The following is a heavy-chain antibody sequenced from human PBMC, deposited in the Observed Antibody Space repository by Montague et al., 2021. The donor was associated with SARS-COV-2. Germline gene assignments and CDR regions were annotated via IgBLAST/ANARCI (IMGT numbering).Heavy chain of an antibody. CDR1: GFSLSSSGEG. CDR3: ARSYGTTVVTRAFDY. V-gene: IGHV2-70*01. Sequence: PALVKPTQTLTLTCTFSGFSLSSSGEGVGWLRQPPGKALEWLALIDWDDDKYYSTSLRTRLTISKDTSKNQVVLTMTNMDPVDTATYYCARSYGTTVVTRAFDYWGQGTLVTVSS. CDR2: IDWDDDK. D-gene: IGHD4-23*01. J-gene: IGHJ4*02.